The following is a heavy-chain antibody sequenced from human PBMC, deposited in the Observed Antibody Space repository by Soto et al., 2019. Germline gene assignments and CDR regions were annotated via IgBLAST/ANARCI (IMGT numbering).Heavy chain of an antibody. V-gene: IGHV5-51*01. J-gene: IGHJ4*02. Sequence: WARHLPGKGLEWMGLIYPGDSDTRYSPSFQGQVTISADRSISTAYLQWSSLKASDTAMYYCARIVDIAMVFFDYWGQGTLVTVSS. CDR2: IYPGDSDT. D-gene: IGHD5-18*01. CDR3: ARIVDIAMVFFDY.